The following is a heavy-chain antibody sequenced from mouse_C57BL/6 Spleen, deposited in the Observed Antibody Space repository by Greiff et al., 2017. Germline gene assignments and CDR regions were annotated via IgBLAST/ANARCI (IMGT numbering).Heavy chain of an antibody. CDR3: ARWERHYGNYLY. Sequence: VQLQQSGPELVKPGASVKISCKASGYSFTSYYIHWVKQRPGQGLEWIGWIYPGSGNTKYNEKFKGKATLTADTSSSTAYMQLSSLTSEDSAVYYCARWERHYGNYLYWGQGTTLTVSS. CDR1: GYSFTSYY. V-gene: IGHV1-66*01. CDR2: IYPGSGNT. J-gene: IGHJ2*01. D-gene: IGHD2-1*01.